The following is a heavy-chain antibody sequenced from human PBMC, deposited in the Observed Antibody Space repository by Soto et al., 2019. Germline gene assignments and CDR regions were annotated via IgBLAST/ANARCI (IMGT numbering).Heavy chain of an antibody. Sequence: ASVKVSCKTSGYKFITYGITWVRQAPGQGLEWMGGISTYSGNTDYAQSLQDRVTMTTDTSMSTAYMELGSLRSDDTAVYYCARGLGTNGLDVWGQGTAVTASS. CDR1: GYKFITYG. V-gene: IGHV1-18*04. CDR3: ARGLGTNGLDV. J-gene: IGHJ6*02. CDR2: ISTYSGNT. D-gene: IGHD3-16*01.